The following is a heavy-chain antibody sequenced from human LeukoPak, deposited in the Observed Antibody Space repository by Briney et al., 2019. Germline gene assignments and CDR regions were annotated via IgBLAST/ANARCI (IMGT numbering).Heavy chain of an antibody. J-gene: IGHJ4*02. D-gene: IGHD2/OR15-2a*01. Sequence: GGSLRLSCAASGFTFSSYGMHWVRQAPGKGLEWVAVISYDGSNTYYADSVKGRFTISRDNSKDTLYLQMNSLRDEDTAVYYCAKASTFPIDYWGQGTLVTVSS. CDR1: GFTFSSYG. CDR3: AKASTFPIDY. V-gene: IGHV3-30*18. CDR2: ISYDGSNT.